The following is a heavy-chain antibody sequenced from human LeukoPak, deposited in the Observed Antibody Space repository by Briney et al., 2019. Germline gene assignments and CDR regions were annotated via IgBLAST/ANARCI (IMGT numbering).Heavy chain of an antibody. J-gene: IGHJ4*02. CDR2: IYSGGST. V-gene: IGHV3-66*01. CDR1: GFTVSSNY. Sequence: GGSLRLSCAASGFTVSSNYMSWVRQALGKGLEWVSVIYSGGSTYYADSVKGRFTISRDNSKNTLYLQMNSLRAEDTAVYYCARELWRYSYGGIDYWGQGTLVTVSS. D-gene: IGHD5-18*01. CDR3: ARELWRYSYGGIDY.